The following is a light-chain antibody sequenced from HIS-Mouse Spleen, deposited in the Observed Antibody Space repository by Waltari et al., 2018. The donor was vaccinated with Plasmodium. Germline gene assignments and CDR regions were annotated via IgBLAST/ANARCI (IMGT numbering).Light chain of an antibody. V-gene: IGKV3-15*01. CDR1: QRVSSN. CDR2: GAS. J-gene: IGKJ3*01. Sequence: EIVMTQSPATLSVSPGERATLTCRASQRVSSNLAWYQQKPGQAPRLLIYGASTRATGIPASFIGSGSGTEFTLTISSLQSEDFAVYYCQQYNNWSFTFGPGTKLDIK. CDR3: QQYNNWSFT.